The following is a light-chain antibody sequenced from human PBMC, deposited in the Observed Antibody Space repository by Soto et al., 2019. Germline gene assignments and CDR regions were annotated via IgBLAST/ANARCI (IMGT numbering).Light chain of an antibody. CDR1: DSINNY. CDR3: QQSSSTPT. Sequence: DIQMTQSPSSLSASVGDRVTLTFRASDSINNYLKWYPQKPGKAPNLLIYAASNLQTGVPSRFSGSGSGTDFTLTISSLQPEDVATYCCQQSSSTPTFGQGTRVE. J-gene: IGKJ5*01. CDR2: AAS. V-gene: IGKV1-39*01.